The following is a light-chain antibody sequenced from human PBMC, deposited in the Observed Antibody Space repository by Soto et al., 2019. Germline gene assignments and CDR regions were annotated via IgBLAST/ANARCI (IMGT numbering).Light chain of an antibody. CDR1: QDIRSE. V-gene: IGKV1-6*01. J-gene: IGKJ1*01. Sequence: AIPMTQSPSSLSASVGDRVTITCRASQDIRSELGWYQQKPGKAPKVLIYGASSLQSGVPSRFSGSGSGTDFTLTISSLQPEDFATYYCLQDHNYPRTFGQGTKVEIK. CDR3: LQDHNYPRT. CDR2: GAS.